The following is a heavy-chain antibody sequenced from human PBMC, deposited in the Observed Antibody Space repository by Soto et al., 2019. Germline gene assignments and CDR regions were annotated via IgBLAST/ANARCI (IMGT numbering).Heavy chain of an antibody. CDR3: TREGDGSGFFSDF. CDR1: GFTFSDYN. J-gene: IGHJ4*02. Sequence: EVHLVESGGGLVQPGGPLRLSCVASGFTFSDYNMNWVRQAPGKGLEWVSFISGRSNTIYYADSVKGRFTISRDNAKNLLYLLMNSLRAEDTAVYYCTREGDGSGFFSDFWGQGALVTVSS. CDR2: ISGRSNTI. V-gene: IGHV3-48*01. D-gene: IGHD3-22*01.